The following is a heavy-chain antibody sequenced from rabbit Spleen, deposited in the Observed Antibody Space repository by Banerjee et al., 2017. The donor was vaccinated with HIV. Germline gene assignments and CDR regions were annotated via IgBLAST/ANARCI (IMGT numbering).Heavy chain of an antibody. D-gene: IGHD2-1*01. CDR2: IEPIFGNT. CDR3: ARGSAAMTMVITGYYLGL. V-gene: IGHV1S43*01. Sequence: QEQLVESGGGLVKPGASLTLTCKASKFSFNSGYDMCWVRQAPGKGLEWIGYIEPIFGNTYYANWVNGRFTISSHNTQNTLYLQLSSLTAADTATYFCARGSAAMTMVITGYYLGLWGPGTLVTVS. CDR1: KFSFNSGYD. J-gene: IGHJ4*01.